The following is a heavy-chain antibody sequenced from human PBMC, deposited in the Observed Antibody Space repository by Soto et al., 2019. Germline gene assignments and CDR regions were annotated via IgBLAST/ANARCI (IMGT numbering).Heavy chain of an antibody. CDR3: AKHRTTVSTEFDF. CDR1: GFTFRSYA. J-gene: IGHJ4*02. Sequence: EVQLFESGGGFVQPGGSLRLSCEASGFTFRSYAMSWVRQAPGKGLEWVSGISGGGENTYYTDSVKGRFTISRDNSEHTVSGHMSSLRAEDSAIYYCAKHRTTVSTEFDFWGQGTLVTVSS. V-gene: IGHV3-23*01. CDR2: ISGGGENT. D-gene: IGHD4-17*01.